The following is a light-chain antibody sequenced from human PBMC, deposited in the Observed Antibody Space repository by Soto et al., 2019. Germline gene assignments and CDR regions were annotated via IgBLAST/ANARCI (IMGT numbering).Light chain of an antibody. V-gene: IGKV1-5*01. CDR2: DAS. CDR3: QQYNSYSG. Sequence: DIRMTQSPSTLSASVGDRVTITCRASQSISSWLAWYQQKPGKAPKLLIYDASSLESGVPSRFSGSGSGTEFTTTLSSLQPDDFATYYCQQYNSYSGFGQGTKVYIK. J-gene: IGKJ1*01. CDR1: QSISSW.